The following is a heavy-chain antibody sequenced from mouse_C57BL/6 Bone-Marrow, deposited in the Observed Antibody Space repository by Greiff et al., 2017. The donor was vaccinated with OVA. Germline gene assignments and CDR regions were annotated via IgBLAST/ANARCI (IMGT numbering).Heavy chain of an antibody. J-gene: IGHJ4*01. Sequence: EVKLVESGGGLVKPGGSLKLSCAASGFTFSDYGMHWVRQAPEKGLEWVAYISSGSSTIYYADTVKGRFTISRDNAKNTLFLQMTSLRSEDTAMYYCARLHYYGSRPYAMDYWGQGTSVTVSS. CDR3: ARLHYYGSRPYAMDY. CDR1: GFTFSDYG. CDR2: ISSGSSTI. V-gene: IGHV5-17*01. D-gene: IGHD1-1*01.